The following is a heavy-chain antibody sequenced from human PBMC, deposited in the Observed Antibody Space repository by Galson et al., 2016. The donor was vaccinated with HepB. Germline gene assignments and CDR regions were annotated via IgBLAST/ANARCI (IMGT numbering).Heavy chain of an antibody. Sequence: SLRLSCAASGFTFSSYAMSWVRQAPGKGLEWVSGISVSGRSTYYADSVKGRFTISRDNSKNTLYLQMNSLRVEDTAVYYCAKGGPQAMITFGGFSADFDYWGQGALVTVSS. CDR2: ISVSGRST. CDR3: AKGGPQAMITFGGFSADFDY. J-gene: IGHJ4*02. D-gene: IGHD3-16*01. V-gene: IGHV3-23*01. CDR1: GFTFSSYA.